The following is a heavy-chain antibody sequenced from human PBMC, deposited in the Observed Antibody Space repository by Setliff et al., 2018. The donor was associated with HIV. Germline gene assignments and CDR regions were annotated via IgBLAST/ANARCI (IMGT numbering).Heavy chain of an antibody. V-gene: IGHV4-38-2*01. CDR3: ARFRGRGYIYGTFDS. CDR1: GYSVSSGYY. CDR2: IYHSGST. J-gene: IGHJ4*02. D-gene: IGHD5-18*01. Sequence: PSETLSLTCAVSGYSVSSGYYWGWIRQPPGKGLEWIGNIYHSGSTYYNPSLKSRVTISVDTSKNQFSLKLRSVTAADTAVYYCARFRGRGYIYGTFDSWGQGTLVTVSS.